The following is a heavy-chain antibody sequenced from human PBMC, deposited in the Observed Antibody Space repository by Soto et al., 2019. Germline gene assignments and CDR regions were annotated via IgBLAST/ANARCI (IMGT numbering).Heavy chain of an antibody. Sequence: PSETLSLTCTVSGGSIRSSRYYWGWIRQPPGKGLEWIGSIYYGGSTYYNPSIKSRVTISVATSKNQFSLKLSYVTAADTAVYYCARHSGFGVVIKWFDPWGQGTLVTVSS. CDR3: ARHSGFGVVIKWFDP. CDR1: GGSIRSSRYY. CDR2: IYYGGST. D-gene: IGHD3-3*01. V-gene: IGHV4-39*01. J-gene: IGHJ5*02.